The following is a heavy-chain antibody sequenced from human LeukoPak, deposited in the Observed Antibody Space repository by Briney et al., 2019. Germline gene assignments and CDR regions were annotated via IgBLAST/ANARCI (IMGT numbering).Heavy chain of an antibody. CDR3: ARVAYSSSWYLFDY. V-gene: IGHV1-2*02. J-gene: IGHJ4*02. D-gene: IGHD6-13*01. Sequence: ASVKVSCKASGYTFTGYYMHWVRQAPGQGLEWMGWINPNSGGTNYAQKFQGRVTMTRDTSISTAYMELSRLRSDDTAVYYCARVAYSSSWYLFDYWRQGTLVTVSS. CDR2: INPNSGGT. CDR1: GYTFTGYY.